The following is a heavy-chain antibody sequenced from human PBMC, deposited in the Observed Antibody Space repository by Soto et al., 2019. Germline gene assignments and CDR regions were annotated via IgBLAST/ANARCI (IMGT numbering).Heavy chain of an antibody. CDR2: IYWDDDK. J-gene: IGHJ3*02. Sequence: QITLKESGPTLAKPTQTLTLTCTFSGFSLSTSGVGVGWIRQPPGKALEWLALIYWDDDKRYSPSLKSRLTITKDTSKNQVVLTMTNMDPVDTATYYCAHYFYILVDDAFDIWGQGTMVTVSS. CDR1: GFSLSTSGVG. D-gene: IGHD2-8*02. V-gene: IGHV2-5*02. CDR3: AHYFYILVDDAFDI.